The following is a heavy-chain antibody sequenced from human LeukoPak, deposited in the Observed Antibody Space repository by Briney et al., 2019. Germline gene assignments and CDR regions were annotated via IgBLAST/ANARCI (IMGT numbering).Heavy chain of an antibody. J-gene: IGHJ4*02. CDR2: IYTTGST. D-gene: IGHD3-3*01. CDR1: GGSITTGSYY. CDR3: ARVTPSFGVVNTFDY. Sequence: KPSETLSLTCTVSGGSITTGSYYWIWIRQPAGKGLEWIGRIYTTGSTDYNPSLKSRVTMSVDTSKNQFSLKLSSVTAADTAVYYCARVTPSFGVVNTFDYWGQGTLVTVSS. V-gene: IGHV4-61*02.